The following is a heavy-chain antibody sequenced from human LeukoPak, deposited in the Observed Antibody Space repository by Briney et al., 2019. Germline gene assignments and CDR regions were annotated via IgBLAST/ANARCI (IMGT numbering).Heavy chain of an antibody. CDR1: GGSFSGYY. J-gene: IGHJ4*02. D-gene: IGHD5-18*01. CDR2: INHSGST. CDR3: ARGRPYSYGPADFDY. Sequence: SETLSLTCAVYGGSFSGYYWSWIRQPPGKGLEWIGEINHSGSTNYNPSLKSRVTISVDTSKNQFSPKLSSVTAADTAVYYCARGRPYSYGPADFDYWGQGTLVTVSS. V-gene: IGHV4-34*01.